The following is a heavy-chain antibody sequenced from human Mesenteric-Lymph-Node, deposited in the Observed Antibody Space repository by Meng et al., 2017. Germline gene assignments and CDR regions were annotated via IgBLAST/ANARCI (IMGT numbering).Heavy chain of an antibody. D-gene: IGHD3-10*01. V-gene: IGHV1-46*01. CDR2: INPSGGST. Sequence: ASVKVTCKASGYTFTSYYMHWVRQAPGQGLEWMGIINPSGGSTIYAQKFQGRVTMTRDTSTSTVYMELSSLRSDDTAVYYCARDRGVSSGFDYWGQGTLVTVSS. CDR3: ARDRGVSSGFDY. J-gene: IGHJ4*02. CDR1: GYTFTSYY.